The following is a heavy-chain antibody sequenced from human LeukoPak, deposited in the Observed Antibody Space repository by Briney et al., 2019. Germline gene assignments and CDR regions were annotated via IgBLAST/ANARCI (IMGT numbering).Heavy chain of an antibody. Sequence: ASVTVSCTASGYTFTIYDINWVRQATGQGLEWMGWMNPNSGNTGYAQKFQGRVTMTRNTSISTAYMELSSLRSEDTAVYYCARQTVATRGFDYWGQGTLVTVSS. J-gene: IGHJ4*02. CDR2: MNPNSGNT. D-gene: IGHD5-12*01. V-gene: IGHV1-8*01. CDR1: GYTFTIYD. CDR3: ARQTVATRGFDY.